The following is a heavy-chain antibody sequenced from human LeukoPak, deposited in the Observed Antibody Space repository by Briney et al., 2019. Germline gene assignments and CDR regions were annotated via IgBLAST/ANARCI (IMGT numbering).Heavy chain of an antibody. CDR3: ARLNGEFGVLIPSFDS. V-gene: IGHV4-39*01. CDR2: IYYSGST. J-gene: IGHJ4*02. CDR1: GGSIGSSSYY. D-gene: IGHD3-3*01. Sequence: SETLSLTCTVSGGSIGSSSYYWGWLRQSPGKGLEWIGNIYYSGSTSYNPSLESRVTISIDTSKNQFSLKLSSVTAADTAVYYCARLNGEFGVLIPSFDSWGQGTLVTVSS.